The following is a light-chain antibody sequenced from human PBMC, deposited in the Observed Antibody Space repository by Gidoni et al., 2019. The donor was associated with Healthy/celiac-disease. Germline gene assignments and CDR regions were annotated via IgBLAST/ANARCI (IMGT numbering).Light chain of an antibody. V-gene: IGKV3-20*01. Sequence: EIVLTQSPGTLPLSPGERATVSGRASQSVSSSYLAWYQQKPGQAPRLLIYGASSRATGIPDRFSGSGSGTDFTLTISRLEPEDFAVYYCQQYGSSPLTFGGGTKVEIK. J-gene: IGKJ4*01. CDR3: QQYGSSPLT. CDR2: GAS. CDR1: QSVSSSY.